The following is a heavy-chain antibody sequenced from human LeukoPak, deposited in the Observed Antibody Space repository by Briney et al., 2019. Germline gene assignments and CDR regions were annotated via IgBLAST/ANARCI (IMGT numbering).Heavy chain of an antibody. CDR1: GYTFTNYA. CDR3: AKKELGASWAFDI. D-gene: IGHD1-7*01. Sequence: GASVKVSCKASGYTFTNYAMHWVRQAPGQRLEWMGWINTGNGNTKYSQILQGRVTITRDTSASTAYMELSSLRSEDTAVYYCAKKELGASWAFDIWGQGTMVTVSS. V-gene: IGHV1-3*04. CDR2: INTGNGNT. J-gene: IGHJ3*02.